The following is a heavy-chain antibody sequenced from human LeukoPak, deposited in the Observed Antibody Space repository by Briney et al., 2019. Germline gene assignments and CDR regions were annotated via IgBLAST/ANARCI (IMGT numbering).Heavy chain of an antibody. CDR1: GFSFDDYA. J-gene: IGHJ6*02. CDR3: ARGNTLKDDSFYHGMDV. D-gene: IGHD1/OR15-1a*01. V-gene: IGHV3-9*01. Sequence: GGSLRLSCAASGFSFDDYAMFWVRQVPVKGLEWVAGIDWRSGSIGYADSVQGRFTISRVNAKKSLSLQMSSLRPEDTALYFCARGNTLKDDSFYHGMDVWGPGTTVIVSS. CDR2: IDWRSGSI.